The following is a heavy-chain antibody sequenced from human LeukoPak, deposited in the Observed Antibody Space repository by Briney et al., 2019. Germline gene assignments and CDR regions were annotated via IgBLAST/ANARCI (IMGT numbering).Heavy chain of an antibody. CDR1: GYSFTSYW. CDR2: IYPGDSDT. Sequence: GASVKISCKGSGYSFTSYWIGWVRQMPGKGLEWMGIIYPGDSDTRYSPSFQGQVTISADKSISTAYLQWSSLKASDTAMYYCASQGSASSSWYPFDYWGQGTLVTVSS. J-gene: IGHJ4*02. CDR3: ASQGSASSSWYPFDY. V-gene: IGHV5-51*01. D-gene: IGHD6-13*01.